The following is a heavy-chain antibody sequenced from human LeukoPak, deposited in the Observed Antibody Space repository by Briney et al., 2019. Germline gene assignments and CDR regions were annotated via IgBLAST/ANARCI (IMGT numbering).Heavy chain of an antibody. CDR1: GFTFDDFG. CDR3: AKDAGRGYYTSDY. J-gene: IGHJ4*02. Sequence: GGSLRLSCAASGFTFDDFGMTWVRQVPGKGLEWVSGINWNGGNSDHADSVRGRFTNSRDNAKSSLYLQMNSLTPEDTALYYCAKDAGRGYYTSDYWGQGTLVSVSS. CDR2: INWNGGNS. D-gene: IGHD2-8*01. V-gene: IGHV3-20*04.